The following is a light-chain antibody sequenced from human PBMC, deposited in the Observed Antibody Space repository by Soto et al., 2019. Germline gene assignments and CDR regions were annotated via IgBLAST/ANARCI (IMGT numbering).Light chain of an antibody. CDR3: QQYNNWPQT. CDR2: GAS. J-gene: IGKJ1*01. CDR1: QSVSTN. Sequence: EIVLTHSPGTLSLSPSARDTLXCRSSQSVSTNYLAWYQQKPGQAPRLLIYGASTRATGIPARFSGSGSGTEFTLTISSLQSEDFAVYYCQQYNNWPQTFGQGTKVDNK. V-gene: IGKV3-15*01.